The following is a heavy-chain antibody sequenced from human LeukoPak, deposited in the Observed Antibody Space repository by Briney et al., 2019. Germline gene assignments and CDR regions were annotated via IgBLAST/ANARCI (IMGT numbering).Heavy chain of an antibody. V-gene: IGHV3-7*01. Sequence: GWSLRLSCATSGFTFSRHWMSWVRQTPGKGPEWVANIKQDGSERYYVHSVRGRFTISSDNAKNSLYLQMNSLRAEDTAVYYCARDGGHSTDLDYWGQGILVTVSS. D-gene: IGHD2-8*02. CDR3: ARDGGHSTDLDY. CDR2: IKQDGSER. CDR1: GFTFSRHW. J-gene: IGHJ4*02.